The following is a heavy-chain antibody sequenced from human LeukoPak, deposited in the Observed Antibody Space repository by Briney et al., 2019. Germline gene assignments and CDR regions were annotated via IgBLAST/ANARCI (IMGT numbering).Heavy chain of an antibody. J-gene: IGHJ4*02. CDR2: ISHSGST. V-gene: IGHV4-59*11. CDR3: ARARSYYGDYTHLDY. Sequence: KTSETLSLTCTVSGDSFSSHYWSWIRQPPGKGLEWMGLISHSGSTNYNPSLKSRVTMSVDTSKNQFSLNLSSVTAADTAVYYCARARSYYGDYTHLDYWGQGTLVTVSS. D-gene: IGHD4-17*01. CDR1: GDSFSSHY.